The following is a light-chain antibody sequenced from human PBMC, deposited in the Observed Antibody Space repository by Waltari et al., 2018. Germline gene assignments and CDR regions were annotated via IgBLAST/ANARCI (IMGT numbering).Light chain of an antibody. CDR1: QSVSSSN. CDR2: GAS. Sequence: EIVLTQSPGTLSLSPGERATLSCRASQSVSSSNLAWYQQKPGQAPRLLIHGASSRATGIPDRFRGSGSGTDFTLTISRLEPEDFAVYYCQQYGRSWNTFGQGTKLEIK. J-gene: IGKJ2*01. V-gene: IGKV3-20*01. CDR3: QQYGRSWNT.